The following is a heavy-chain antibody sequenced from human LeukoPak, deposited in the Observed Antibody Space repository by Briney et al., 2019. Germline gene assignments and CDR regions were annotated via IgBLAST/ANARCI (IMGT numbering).Heavy chain of an antibody. D-gene: IGHD3-22*01. V-gene: IGHV4-39*01. J-gene: IGHJ4*02. CDR1: GGSISSSSYY. CDR3: ARQTYYYDTSGHTLFDY. Sequence: PSETLSLTCTVSGGSISSSSYYWGWIRQPPGKGLEWIGTIYYSGSTYYNPSLKSRVTISVVTSKNQFSLRLSSVTAADTAVYFCARQTYYYDTSGHTLFDYWGQGTLVTVSS. CDR2: IYYSGST.